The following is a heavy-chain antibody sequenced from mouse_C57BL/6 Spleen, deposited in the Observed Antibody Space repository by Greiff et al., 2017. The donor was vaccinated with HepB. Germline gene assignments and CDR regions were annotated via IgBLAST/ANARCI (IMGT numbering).Heavy chain of an antibody. CDR1: GYTFTSYW. CDR3: ARFITTVSYFDY. Sequence: QVQLKQPGAELVKPGASVKMSCKASGYTFTSYWITWVKQRPGQGLEWIGDIYPGSGSTNYNEKFKSKATLTVDTSSSTAYMQLSSLTSEDSAVYYCARFITTVSYFDYWGQGTTLTVSS. CDR2: IYPGSGST. D-gene: IGHD1-1*01. J-gene: IGHJ2*01. V-gene: IGHV1-55*01.